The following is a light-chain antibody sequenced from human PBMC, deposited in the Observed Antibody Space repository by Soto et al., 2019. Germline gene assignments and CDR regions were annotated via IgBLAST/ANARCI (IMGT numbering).Light chain of an antibody. CDR3: QQRKNWPLT. V-gene: IGKV3-11*01. Sequence: DIVLTQSPATLSLSPGERATLSCRASQSVGTDLAWYQQKHGQAPRLLIDDASNRATGIPARFSGSGTGTDFTLTISSLEPEDFAVYYCQQRKNWPLTFGGGTKVEIK. CDR1: QSVGTD. J-gene: IGKJ4*01. CDR2: DAS.